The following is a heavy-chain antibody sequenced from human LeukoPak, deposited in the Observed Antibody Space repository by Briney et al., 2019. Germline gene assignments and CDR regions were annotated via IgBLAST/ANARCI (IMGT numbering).Heavy chain of an antibody. CDR1: GFTFSSSA. J-gene: IGHJ4*02. CDR2: VSGGGDST. CDR3: AKSHMVATDY. V-gene: IGHV3-23*01. D-gene: IGHD5-12*01. Sequence: GGSLRLSCAASGFTFSSSAMSWVRQAPGKGLEWVSAVSGGGDSTYYADSVKGRFTIPRDNSKNTVYLQMNSLRVEDTAVYYCAKSHMVATDYWGQGTLVIVSS.